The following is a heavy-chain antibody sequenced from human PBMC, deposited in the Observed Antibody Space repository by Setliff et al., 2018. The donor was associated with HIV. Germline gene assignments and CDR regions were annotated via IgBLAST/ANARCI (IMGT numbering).Heavy chain of an antibody. CDR3: ARDRSIIMTFGGGNDAFDI. CDR2: ISAYNGNT. V-gene: IGHV1-18*01. D-gene: IGHD3-16*01. J-gene: IGHJ3*02. CDR1: GYTFTSYG. Sequence: GASVKVSCKASGYTFTSYGISWVRQAPGQGLEWMGWISAYNGNTNYAQKFQGRVTMTTDTSTTTAYMDLRSLRSDDTAVYYCARDRSIIMTFGGGNDAFDIWGQGTMVTVSS.